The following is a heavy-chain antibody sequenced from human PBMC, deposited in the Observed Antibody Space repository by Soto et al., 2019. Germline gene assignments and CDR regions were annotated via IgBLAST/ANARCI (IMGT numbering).Heavy chain of an antibody. Sequence: QVQLQESGPGLVKPSETLSLTCTVSGGSVSSGSYYWSWIRQPPGKGLEWIGYIYYSGSTNYNPSLKSRVTISVDTSKNQFSLKLSSVTAADTAVYYCARIPIVDGYNYYYYYGMDVW. J-gene: IGHJ6*01. CDR3: ARIPIVDGYNYYYYYGMDV. CDR1: GGSVSSGSYY. D-gene: IGHD2-21*01. CDR2: IYYSGST. V-gene: IGHV4-61*01.